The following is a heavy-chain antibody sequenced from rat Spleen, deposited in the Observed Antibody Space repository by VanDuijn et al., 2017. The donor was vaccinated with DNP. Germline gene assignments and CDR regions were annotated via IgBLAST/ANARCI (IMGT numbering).Heavy chain of an antibody. CDR2: ITYDGGNT. D-gene: IGHD1-6*01. CDR1: GFTFSDYY. V-gene: IGHV5-22*01. J-gene: IGHJ3*01. CDR3: ARRGNTTGHNWFTY. Sequence: EVQLVESGGDLVQPGRSLKLSCAASGFTFSDYYMAWVRQAPTKGLEWVAYITYDGGNTYYRDSVKGRFTISRDNAKSTLYLQMNSLRSEDMATYFCARRGNTTGHNWFTYWGQGTLVTVSS.